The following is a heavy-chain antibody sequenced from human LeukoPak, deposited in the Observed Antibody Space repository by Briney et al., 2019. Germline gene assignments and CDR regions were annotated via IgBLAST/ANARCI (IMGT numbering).Heavy chain of an antibody. Sequence: PGGSETLLCTASGYTFNNYAGNWVRQAPGKGREWVSSFSGGGETTNYADSAKGRFTISRDNSQTTLYLQMNSLRAEDTAVYYCARDYADYVVYFFFDYWGQGTLVTVSS. CDR1: GYTFNNYA. CDR2: FSGGGETT. D-gene: IGHD4-17*01. V-gene: IGHV3-23*01. CDR3: ARDYADYVVYFFFDY. J-gene: IGHJ4*02.